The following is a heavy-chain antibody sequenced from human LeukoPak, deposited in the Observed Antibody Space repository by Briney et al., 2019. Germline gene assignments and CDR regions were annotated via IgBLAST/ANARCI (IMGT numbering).Heavy chain of an antibody. CDR1: GGSISSYY. CDR2: IYYSGST. Sequence: SETLSLTCTVSGGSISSYYWSWIRQPPGKGLEWIGYIYYSGSTYYNPSLKSRVTISVDTSKNQFSLKLSSVTAADTAVYYCARESREQQLVLDYWGQGTLVTVSS. CDR3: ARESREQQLVLDY. D-gene: IGHD6-13*01. J-gene: IGHJ4*02. V-gene: IGHV4-59*12.